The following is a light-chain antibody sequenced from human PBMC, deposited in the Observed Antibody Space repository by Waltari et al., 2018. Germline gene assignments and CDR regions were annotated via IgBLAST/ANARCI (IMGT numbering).Light chain of an antibody. V-gene: IGKV3D-15*01. CDR1: QSVSSN. CDR3: QQYNNWPPLFT. CDR2: GAS. J-gene: IGKJ3*01. Sequence: EIVMTQYPATLSVSPGERATLSCRASQSVSSNLAWYQQKPGQGPRLLIYGASTRATGIPARFSGTASGTEFTLTISSLQSEEFAVYYCQQYNNWPPLFTFGPGTKVDMK.